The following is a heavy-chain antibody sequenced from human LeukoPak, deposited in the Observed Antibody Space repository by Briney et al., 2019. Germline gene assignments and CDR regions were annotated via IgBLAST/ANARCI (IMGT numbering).Heavy chain of an antibody. CDR2: ILPDGSQK. J-gene: IGHJ4*02. CDR1: DFTFDFYW. CDR3: GRLAHNAWYAIDF. V-gene: IGHV3-7*01. D-gene: IGHD2-2*01. Sequence: GGSLRHSCVASDFTFDFYWMTWVRQAPGKGLEWLANILPDGSQKYYVDSVKGRFTISRDNPKNSLYLQINNLRAEDTAVYYCGRLAHNAWYAIDFWGQGTLVTVSS.